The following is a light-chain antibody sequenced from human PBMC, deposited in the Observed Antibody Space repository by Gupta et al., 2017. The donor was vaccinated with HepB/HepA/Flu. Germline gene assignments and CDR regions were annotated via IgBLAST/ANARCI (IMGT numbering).Light chain of an antibody. CDR2: DVS. CDR1: STDVGAYNS. CDR3: FSYTASDTWV. Sequence: QSAPTQPRSVSGSPGQSVTISCSGTSTDVGAYNSVSWYQHHPAKAPKLIIYDVSKWPSGVPDRFSGSKFGNTASLTISGLQDEDDADYYCFSYTASDTWVFGGGTKLTVL. J-gene: IGLJ3*02. V-gene: IGLV2-11*01.